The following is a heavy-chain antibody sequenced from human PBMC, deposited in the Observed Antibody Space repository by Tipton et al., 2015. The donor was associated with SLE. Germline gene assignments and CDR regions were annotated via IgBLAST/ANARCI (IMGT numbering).Heavy chain of an antibody. D-gene: IGHD6-13*01. CDR2: IYYSGST. CDR3: ARGSTQQLD. V-gene: IGHV4-39*07. J-gene: IGHJ4*02. CDR1: GGSISSSSYY. Sequence: TLSLTCTVSGGSISSSSYYWGWIRQPPGKGLEWIGSIYYSGSTYYNPSLKSRVTISVDTSKNQFSLKLSSVTAADTAVYYCARGSTQQLDWGQGTLVTVSS.